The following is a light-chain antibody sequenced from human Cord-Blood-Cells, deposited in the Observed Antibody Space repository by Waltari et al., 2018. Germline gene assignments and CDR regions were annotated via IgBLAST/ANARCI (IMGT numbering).Light chain of an antibody. J-gene: IGLJ1*01. CDR3: CSYAGSSTSYV. CDR1: SSDVGSYNL. V-gene: IGLV2-23*01. CDR2: EGS. Sequence: QSALTQPASVSGSPGQSITISCTGTSSDVGSYNLVSWYQQPPGKAPKLMIYEGSRRPSGVSNRFCGSKSGNTASRTISGLQAEDEADYYCCSYAGSSTSYVFGTGTKVTVL.